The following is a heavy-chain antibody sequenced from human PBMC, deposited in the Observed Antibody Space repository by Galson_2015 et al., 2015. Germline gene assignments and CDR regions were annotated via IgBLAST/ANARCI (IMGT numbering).Heavy chain of an antibody. CDR1: GYSFTSYW. D-gene: IGHD3-10*01. CDR2: IYPGDSDT. J-gene: IGHJ3*02. CDR3: ARPPRPGWFGELSVAFDI. V-gene: IGHV5-51*01. Sequence: QSGAEVKKPGESLKISCKGSGYSFTSYWIGWVRQMPGKGLEWMGIIYPGDSDTRYSPSFQGQVTISADKSISTAYLQWSSLKASDTAMYYCARPPRPGWFGELSVAFDIWGQGTMVTVSS.